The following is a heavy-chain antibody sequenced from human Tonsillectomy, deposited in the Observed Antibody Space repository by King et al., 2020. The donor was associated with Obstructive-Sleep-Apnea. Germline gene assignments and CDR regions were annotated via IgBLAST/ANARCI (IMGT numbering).Heavy chain of an antibody. J-gene: IGHJ4*02. CDR2: IDWDDDK. V-gene: IGHV2-70*11. D-gene: IGHD5-18*01. CDR1: GFSLSTSGMC. Sequence: TLKESGPALVKPTQTLTLTCTFSGFSLSTSGMCVSWIRQPPGKALEWLARIDWDDDKYYSTSLKTRLTISKDTSKNQVVITMTNMDPVDTATYFCERIQLWLGLDHWGQGPLVTVSS. CDR3: ERIQLWLGLDH.